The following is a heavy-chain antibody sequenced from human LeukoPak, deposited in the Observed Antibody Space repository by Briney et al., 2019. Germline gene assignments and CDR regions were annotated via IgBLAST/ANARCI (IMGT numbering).Heavy chain of an antibody. V-gene: IGHV4-34*01. J-gene: IGHJ6*02. CDR3: ARPNYYYGMDV. CDR2: INHSGST. Sequence: SETLSLTCAVYGGSFSGYYWSWIRQPPGKGLEWVGEINHSGSTNYNPSLKSRVTISVDTSKNQFSLKLSSVTAADTAVYYCARPNYYYGMDVWGQGTTVTVSS. CDR1: GGSFSGYY.